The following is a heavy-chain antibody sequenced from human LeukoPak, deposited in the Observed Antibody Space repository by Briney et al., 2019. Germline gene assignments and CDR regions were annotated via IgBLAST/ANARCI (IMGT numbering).Heavy chain of an antibody. Sequence: PGRSLRLSCAASGFTFSSYAMSWVRQAPGKGLGWVSAISGSGGSTYYADSVKGRFTISRDNSKNTLYLQMNSLRAEDTAVYYCAKHMRGYSYGYFDYWGQGTLVTVSS. J-gene: IGHJ4*02. CDR2: ISGSGGST. CDR3: AKHMRGYSYGYFDY. V-gene: IGHV3-23*01. CDR1: GFTFSSYA. D-gene: IGHD5-18*01.